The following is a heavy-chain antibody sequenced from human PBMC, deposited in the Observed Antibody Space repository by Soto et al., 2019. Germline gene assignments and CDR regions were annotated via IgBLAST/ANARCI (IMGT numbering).Heavy chain of an antibody. V-gene: IGHV4-30-4*01. CDR3: ARGPSADKIGF. Sequence: QVQLQESGPGLVEPSQTLSLTCTVSGGSVSSGGCSWRWIGQPPGEGMEWIGHIYNSGPTYSNPSLRGRVTISVDTSKRQLTLKLSSVTAADTAVYYCARGPSADKIGFWGQGTLVTVSS. J-gene: IGHJ4*02. CDR2: IYNSGPT. CDR1: GGSVSSGGCS. D-gene: IGHD3-3*01.